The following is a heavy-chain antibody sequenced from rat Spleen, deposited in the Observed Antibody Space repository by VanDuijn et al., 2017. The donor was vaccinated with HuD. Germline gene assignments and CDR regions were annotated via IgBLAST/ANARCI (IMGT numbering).Heavy chain of an antibody. Sequence: QVHLKESGPGLVRPSETLSLTCTVSGFSVTSNSVHWVRQPPEKGLEWMGGIWNGGGSDYNSALKSRLSISRDTSKNQVFLKMNSLQTEETAMYFCARLGGGWGRGVMVTVSS. V-gene: IGHV2-1*01. J-gene: IGHJ2*01. CDR1: GFSVTSNS. D-gene: IGHD4-6*01. CDR2: IWNGGGS. CDR3: ARLGGG.